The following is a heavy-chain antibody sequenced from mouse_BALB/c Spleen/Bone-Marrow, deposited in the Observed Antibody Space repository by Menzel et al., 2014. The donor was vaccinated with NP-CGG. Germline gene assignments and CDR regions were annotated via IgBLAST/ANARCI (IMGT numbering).Heavy chain of an antibody. CDR3: ARDMGLLRFDY. V-gene: IGHV7-3*02. Sequence: EVKLEESGGGLVQPGGSLRLSRATSGFTFTDYYMSWVRQPPGKALEWLAFIRNKANGYTTEYSASVKGRFTISRDNSQSILYLQMNTLRAEDSATYYCARDMGLLRFDYWGHGTTLTVSS. CDR2: IRNKANGYTT. CDR1: GFTFTDYY. D-gene: IGHD1-1*01. J-gene: IGHJ2*01.